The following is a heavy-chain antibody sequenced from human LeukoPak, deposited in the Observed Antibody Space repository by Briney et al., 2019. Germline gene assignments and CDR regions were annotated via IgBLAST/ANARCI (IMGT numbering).Heavy chain of an antibody. D-gene: IGHD6-13*01. J-gene: IGHJ4*02. CDR3: AKMDRPYDSSSCDH. V-gene: IGHV3-23*01. CDR2: ISGSGGST. CDR1: GFTFSSYA. Sequence: GGSLRLSCAASGFTFSSYAMSWVRQAPGKGLEWVSAISGSGGSTYYADSVKGRFTISRDNSKNTLYLQMNSLRAEDTAVYYCAKMDRPYDSSSCDHWGQGTLVTVSS.